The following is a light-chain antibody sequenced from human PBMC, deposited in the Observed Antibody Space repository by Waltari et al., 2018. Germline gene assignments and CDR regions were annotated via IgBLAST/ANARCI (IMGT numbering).Light chain of an antibody. CDR2: DTS. CDR1: TGAVTSGHY. CDR3: LLSYSGARVV. Sequence: QAVVTQEPSLTVSPGGTVTLTCGSSTGAVTSGHYPSWFQQKPGQAPRTLIYDTSNKHSWTPAQFSGSLLGGKAALTLSGAQPEDEAEYYCLLSYSGARVVFGGGTKLTVL. V-gene: IGLV7-46*01. J-gene: IGLJ2*01.